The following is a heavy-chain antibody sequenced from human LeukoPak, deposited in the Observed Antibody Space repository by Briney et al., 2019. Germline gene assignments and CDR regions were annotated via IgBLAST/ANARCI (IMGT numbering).Heavy chain of an antibody. D-gene: IGHD5-24*01. J-gene: IGHJ5*02. CDR2: ISATGGNS. CDR1: RFTFSSHA. V-gene: IGHV3-23*01. Sequence: GGSLRLSCVGSRFTFSSHAMSWVRQAPGKGLEWVSTISATGGNSYYADSVKGRFTISRDNSRNTLDLQMDSLRPEDTAVYYCSRNPYSDGSHWFDPWGQGTLVTVSA. CDR3: SRNPYSDGSHWFDP.